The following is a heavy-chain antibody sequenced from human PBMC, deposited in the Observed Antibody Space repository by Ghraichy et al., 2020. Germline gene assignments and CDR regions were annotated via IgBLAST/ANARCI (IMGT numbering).Heavy chain of an antibody. Sequence: GESLNISCAASGFTFNAYWMTWVRQAPGKGLEWVASIKQDGTEKYYVDSVKGRFTISRDNAKNSLSLQMNSLRAEDTAVYYCARNQYYDFWSGSYIWGAFDSWGQGTLVTVSS. D-gene: IGHD3-3*01. CDR3: ARNQYYDFWSGSYIWGAFDS. J-gene: IGHJ4*02. CDR1: GFTFNAYW. V-gene: IGHV3-7*03. CDR2: IKQDGTEK.